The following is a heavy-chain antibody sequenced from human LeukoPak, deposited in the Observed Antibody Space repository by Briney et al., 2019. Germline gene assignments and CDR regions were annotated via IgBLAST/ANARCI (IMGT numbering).Heavy chain of an antibody. J-gene: IGHJ4*02. CDR2: TLHDGDNN. Sequence: GGSLRLSCAASGFTFSSYPMHWVRLAPGQGLEWVALTLHDGDNNYYADSVRGRFTVSRDNSKNTLYLQMNSLRAEDTAVYYCARGDLPTTHYWGQGTLVTVSS. CDR1: GFTFSSYP. CDR3: ARGDLPTTHY. V-gene: IGHV3-30*04. D-gene: IGHD3-16*01.